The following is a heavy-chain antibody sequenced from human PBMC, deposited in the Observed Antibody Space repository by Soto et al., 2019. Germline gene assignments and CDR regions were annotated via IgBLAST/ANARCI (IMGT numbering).Heavy chain of an antibody. V-gene: IGHV3-15*01. CDR1: GFTFSNAW. CDR2: IKSKTDGGTT. J-gene: IGHJ3*02. D-gene: IGHD5-18*01. CDR3: TTHVDTAMVHDAFDI. Sequence: SLRLSCAASGFTFSNAWMSWVRQAPGKGLEWVGRIKSKTDGGTTDYAAPVKGRFTISRDDSKNTLYLQMNSLKTEDTAVYYCTTHVDTAMVHDAFDIWGQGTMVTVSS.